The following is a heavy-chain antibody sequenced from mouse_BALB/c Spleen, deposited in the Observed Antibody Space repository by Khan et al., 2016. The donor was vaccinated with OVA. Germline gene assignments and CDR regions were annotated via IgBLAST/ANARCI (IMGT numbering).Heavy chain of an antibody. J-gene: IGHJ3*01. D-gene: IGHD2-2*01. CDR1: GYTFSSYW. Sequence: QVQLQQSGGDLMKPGASVKISCKATGYTFSSYWIEWVKQRPGHGLEWIGQIFPGSVSTTYNEKFKGKATFTADTSSTTAYMQLSSLTSEDSAVYYCARGGYGGLAYWGQGTLVTVSA. CDR3: ARGGYGGLAY. V-gene: IGHV1-9*01. CDR2: IFPGSVST.